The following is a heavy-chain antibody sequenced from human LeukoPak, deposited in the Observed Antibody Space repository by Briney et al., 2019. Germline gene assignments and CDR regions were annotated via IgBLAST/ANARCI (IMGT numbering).Heavy chain of an antibody. V-gene: IGHV3-30*18. Sequence: GGSLRLSCAASGFTFSSYGMHWVRQAPGKGLEWVAVISYDGSNKYYADSVKGRFTISRDNSKNTLYLQMNSLRAEDTAVYYCAKGPYYGSGSYAPLPDYWGQGTLVTVSS. D-gene: IGHD3-10*01. CDR1: GFTFSSYG. J-gene: IGHJ4*02. CDR3: AKGPYYGSGSYAPLPDY. CDR2: ISYDGSNK.